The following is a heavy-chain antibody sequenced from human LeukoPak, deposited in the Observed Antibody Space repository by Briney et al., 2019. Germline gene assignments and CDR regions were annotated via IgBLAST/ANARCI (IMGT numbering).Heavy chain of an antibody. V-gene: IGHV4-34*01. J-gene: IGHJ3*02. CDR3: ARSDGYAFDI. D-gene: IGHD5-18*01. Sequence: PSETLSLTCAVYGGSFSGYYWSWIRQPPGKGLEWIGEINHSGSTNYNPSLKSRVTISVDTSKNQFSLKLSSVTAADTAVYYCARSDGYAFDIWGQGTMVTVSS. CDR1: GGSFSGYY. CDR2: INHSGST.